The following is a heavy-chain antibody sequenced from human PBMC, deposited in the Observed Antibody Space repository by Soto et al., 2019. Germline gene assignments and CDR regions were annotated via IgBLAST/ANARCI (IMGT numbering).Heavy chain of an antibody. J-gene: IGHJ4*02. V-gene: IGHV3-23*01. CDR2: ISGSGGST. CDR1: GFTFSSYV. Sequence: GGSLRLSCAASGFTFSSYVMSWVRQAPGKGLEWVSAISGSGGSTYYADSVKGRFTISRDNSKNTLYLQMNSLRAEDTAVYYCATLQGTYYYGSGSYYLPYWGQGTLVTVSS. D-gene: IGHD3-10*01. CDR3: ATLQGTYYYGSGSYYLPY.